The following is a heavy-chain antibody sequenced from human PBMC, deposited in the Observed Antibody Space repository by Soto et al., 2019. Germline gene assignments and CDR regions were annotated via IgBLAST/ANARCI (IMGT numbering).Heavy chain of an antibody. D-gene: IGHD1-1*01. CDR2: IYSGGST. Sequence: EVQLVESGGGLVQPGGSLRLSCAASGFTVSSNYMSWVRQAPGKGLEWVSVIYSGGSTYYADSVKGRFTISRHNSKNTLYLQMNSLRAEDTAVYYCARDAPTEAGWLQLGGMDVWGQGTTVTVSS. V-gene: IGHV3-53*04. J-gene: IGHJ6*02. CDR3: ARDAPTEAGWLQLGGMDV. CDR1: GFTVSSNY.